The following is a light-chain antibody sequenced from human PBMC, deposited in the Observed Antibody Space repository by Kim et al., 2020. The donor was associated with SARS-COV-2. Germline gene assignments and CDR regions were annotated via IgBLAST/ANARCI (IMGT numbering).Light chain of an antibody. CDR2: DAS. V-gene: IGKV3-20*01. Sequence: SPGESATPSCRGRQHITGSFLAWYQQKPGQAPRLLVYDASSRDTGIPARFSGSGSGTDFTLIISRLEPDDFAVYYCQQYGSSPWTFGQGTKVDIK. CDR1: QHITGSF. CDR3: QQYGSSPWT. J-gene: IGKJ1*01.